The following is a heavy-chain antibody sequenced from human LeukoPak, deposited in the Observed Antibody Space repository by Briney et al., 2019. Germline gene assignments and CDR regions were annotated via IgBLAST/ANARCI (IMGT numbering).Heavy chain of an antibody. CDR2: INPHSSGS. V-gene: IGHV1-2*02. J-gene: IGHJ4*02. D-gene: IGHD6-6*01. CDR1: GYGFTVSC. CDR3: ARSMQSSTGTSGGIFDY. Sequence: AASVNLSCNSAGYGFTVSCIHWVRHGPGQGHELMGGINPHSSGSNYGQRFQGRVTMTRDMSSSTVYMQLSSLRSDDTAVYYCARSMQSSTGTSGGIFDYWGQGTLATVSS.